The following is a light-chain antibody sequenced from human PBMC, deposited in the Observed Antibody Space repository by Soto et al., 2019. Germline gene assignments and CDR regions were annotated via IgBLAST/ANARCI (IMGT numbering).Light chain of an antibody. J-gene: IGKJ4*01. V-gene: IGKV3D-15*01. Sequence: DIVLTQSPDTLSLSPGERGTLSCRASQHLYNNLAWYQHKRGQAPRLLLYGASTRDTGIPPRFSGTGTGTEFTLTISSLQSEDFAVYYCQQYSLWPRTFGGGTKVDIK. CDR1: QHLYNN. CDR3: QQYSLWPRT. CDR2: GAS.